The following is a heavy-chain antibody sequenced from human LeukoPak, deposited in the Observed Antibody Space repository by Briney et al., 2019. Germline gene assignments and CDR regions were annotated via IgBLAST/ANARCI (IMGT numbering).Heavy chain of an antibody. D-gene: IGHD3-10*01. J-gene: IGHJ4*02. Sequence: GGSLRLSCAASGFTFSSYEMNWVRQAPGKGLEWVSYISSSSSYIYYADSVKGRFTISRDNSKNTLYLQMNSLRAEDTAVYYCAKGAGTFEYWGQGTLVTVSS. CDR1: GFTFSSYE. CDR3: AKGAGTFEY. CDR2: ISSSSSYI. V-gene: IGHV3-48*03.